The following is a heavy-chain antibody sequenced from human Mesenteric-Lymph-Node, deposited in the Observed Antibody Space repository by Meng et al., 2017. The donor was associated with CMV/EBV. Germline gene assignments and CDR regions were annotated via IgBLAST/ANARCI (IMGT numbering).Heavy chain of an antibody. V-gene: IGHV1-18*04. D-gene: IGHD2-2*01. J-gene: IGHJ3*02. CDR1: GYVPLTYG. Sequence: ASSKVSCKASGYVPLTYGISWVRQAPGQGPVWMGWINMYNSNANFAQKFQGRVTITADKSTSTAYMELSSLRSEDTAVYYCARDLIPAGAFDIWGQGTMVTVSS. CDR3: ARDLIPAGAFDI. CDR2: INMYNSNA.